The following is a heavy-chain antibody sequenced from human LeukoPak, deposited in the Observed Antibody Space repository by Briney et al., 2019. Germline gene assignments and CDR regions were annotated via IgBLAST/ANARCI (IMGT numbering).Heavy chain of an antibody. D-gene: IGHD1/OR15-1a*01. CDR2: IYYSGST. V-gene: IGHV4-30-4*08. Sequence: SETLSLTCTVSGGSISSGDYYWSWIRQPPGKGLEWIGYIYYSGSTYYNPSLKSRVTISVDTSKNQFSLKLSSVTAADTAVYYCARSRTLGPVFDYWGQGTLVTVSS. CDR3: ARSRTLGPVFDY. J-gene: IGHJ4*02. CDR1: GGSISSGDYY.